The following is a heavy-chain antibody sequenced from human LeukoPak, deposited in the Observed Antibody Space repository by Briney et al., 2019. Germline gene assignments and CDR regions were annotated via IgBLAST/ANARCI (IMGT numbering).Heavy chain of an antibody. D-gene: IGHD5-12*01. CDR2: IYHSGST. Sequence: PSQTLSLTCAVSGGSISSGGYSWSWIRQPPGKGLEWIGYIYHSGSTYYNPSLKSRVTISVDRSKNQFSLKLSSVTAADTAVYYCARGGSGGYSGYESDYWGQGTLVTVSS. CDR1: GGSISSGGYS. J-gene: IGHJ4*02. V-gene: IGHV4-30-2*01. CDR3: ARGGSGGYSGYESDY.